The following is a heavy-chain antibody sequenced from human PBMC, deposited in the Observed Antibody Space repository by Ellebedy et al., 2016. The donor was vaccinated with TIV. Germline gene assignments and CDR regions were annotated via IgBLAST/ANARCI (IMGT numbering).Heavy chain of an antibody. V-gene: IGHV3-74*01. CDR2: IKSDGSST. D-gene: IGHD7-27*01. Sequence: PGGSLRLSCAASGFTFSGYWMHWVRQAPGKGLVWVSRIKSDGSSTSYADPVKARFTISRDKSTNTLHLQMDNLSAEDTAVYYCATFNWGSDYFEDWGQGTLVTVSS. CDR3: ATFNWGSDYFED. CDR1: GFTFSGYW. J-gene: IGHJ4*02.